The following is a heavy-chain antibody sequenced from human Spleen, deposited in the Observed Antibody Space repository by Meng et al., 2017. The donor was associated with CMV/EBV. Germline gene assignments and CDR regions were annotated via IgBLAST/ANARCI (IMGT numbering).Heavy chain of an antibody. CDR1: GGSISSSSYY. D-gene: IGHD4-17*01. CDR3: ARNPTTGASS. V-gene: IGHV4-39*01. CDR2: IYYSGST. J-gene: IGHJ5*02. Sequence: SETLSLTCTVSGGSISSSSYYWGWIRQPPGKGLGRIGSIYYSGSTYYNPSLKSRVTISADTSKNQFSLKLSSVTAADTAVFYCARNPTTGASSWGQGTLVTVSS.